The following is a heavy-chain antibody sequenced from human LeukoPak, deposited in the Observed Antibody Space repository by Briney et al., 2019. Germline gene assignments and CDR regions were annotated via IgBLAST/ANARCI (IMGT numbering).Heavy chain of an antibody. V-gene: IGHV3-23*01. CDR2: ITGSGTGT. D-gene: IGHD3-22*01. Sequence: PGGSLRLSCAASGFTFSTHAMIWVRQAPGKGPEWVSCITGSGTGTYYRDFMKGRFTISRENSNDTLYLQMNSLRAEDTAVYYCVKGRDYNDASAYYIGDYWGQGTLVTVSS. CDR1: GFTFSTHA. J-gene: IGHJ4*02. CDR3: VKGRDYNDASAYYIGDY.